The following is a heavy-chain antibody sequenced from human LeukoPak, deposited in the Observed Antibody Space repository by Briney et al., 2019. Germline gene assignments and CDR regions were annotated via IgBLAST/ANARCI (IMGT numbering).Heavy chain of an antibody. Sequence: PSETLSLTCTVSGGSISSSSYYWGWIRQPPGKGLEWIGSIYYSGSTYYNPSLKSRVTISVDTSKNQFSLKLSSVTAADTAVYYCARESWNYYFDYWGQGTLVTVSS. V-gene: IGHV4-39*07. D-gene: IGHD1-7*01. CDR1: GGSISSSSYY. CDR3: ARESWNYYFDY. J-gene: IGHJ4*02. CDR2: IYYSGST.